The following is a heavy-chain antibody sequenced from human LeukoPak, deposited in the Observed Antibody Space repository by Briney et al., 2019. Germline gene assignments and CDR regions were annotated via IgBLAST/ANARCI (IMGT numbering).Heavy chain of an antibody. CDR3: AIAFWLAAPSV. V-gene: IGHV1-3*01. CDR1: GYTFTSYY. Sequence: ASVKVSCKASGYTFTSYYMHWVRRAPGQRLEWMGWINAGNGNTKYSQKFQGRVTITRDTSASTAYMELSSLRSEDTAVYYCAIAFWLAAPSVWGQGTTVTVSS. D-gene: IGHD3-9*01. J-gene: IGHJ6*02. CDR2: INAGNGNT.